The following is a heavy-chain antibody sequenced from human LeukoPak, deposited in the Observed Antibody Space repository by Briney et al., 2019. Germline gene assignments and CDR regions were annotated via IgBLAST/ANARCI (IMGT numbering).Heavy chain of an antibody. J-gene: IGHJ4*02. V-gene: IGHV4-38-2*02. D-gene: IGHD6-6*01. CDR3: ASWQYSSSSTDY. CDR2: IYHSGST. Sequence: PSETLSLTCTVSGYSISSGYYWGWIRQPPGKGLEWIGSIYHSGSTYYKPSLKSRVTISVDMSKNQVSLKLSSVTAADTAVYYCASWQYSSSSTDYWGQGTLVTVSS. CDR1: GYSISSGYY.